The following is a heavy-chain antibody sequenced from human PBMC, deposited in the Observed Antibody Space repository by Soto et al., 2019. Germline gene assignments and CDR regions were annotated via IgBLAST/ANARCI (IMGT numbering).Heavy chain of an antibody. J-gene: IGHJ4*02. V-gene: IGHV4-30-4*01. CDR1: GGSVTSDEDY. D-gene: IGHD5-18*01. CDR3: ATESGSTYGYFDH. CDR2: ISNSGST. Sequence: SETLSLTCTISGGSVTSDEDYWTWIRQSPGKGLEWIGYISNSGSTGYNPSLKTRLSMSVDRSKNQFTLRLTSVTAADTAVYFCATESGSTYGYFDHWGQGTQVTVSS.